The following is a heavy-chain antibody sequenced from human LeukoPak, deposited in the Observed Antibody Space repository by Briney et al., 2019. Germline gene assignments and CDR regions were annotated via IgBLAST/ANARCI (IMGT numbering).Heavy chain of an antibody. CDR1: GGSFSGYY. J-gene: IGHJ4*02. CDR3: ARPHSGSYGLDY. CDR2: VNHSGSR. V-gene: IGHV4-34*01. Sequence: PSETLSLTCAVYGGSFSGYYWSWIRQPPGKGLEWIGEVNHSGSRKYSPSLKSRVTISVDTSKNQFSLKLTSVTAADTAVYYCARPHSGSYGLDYWGQGTLVTVSS. D-gene: IGHD1-26*01.